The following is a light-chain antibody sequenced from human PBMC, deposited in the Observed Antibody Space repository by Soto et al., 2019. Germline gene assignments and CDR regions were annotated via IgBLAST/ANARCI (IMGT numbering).Light chain of an antibody. CDR1: SSDVGGYNY. J-gene: IGLJ1*01. Sequence: QSALTQPPSASLSPGQSVTISCTGTSSDVGGYNYVSWYQQHPGKAPKLMIYEVSKRPSGVPDRFSGSKSGNTASLTVSGLQAEDEADYYCSSYAGSNIYVFGTGTKVTV. V-gene: IGLV2-8*01. CDR2: EVS. CDR3: SSYAGSNIYV.